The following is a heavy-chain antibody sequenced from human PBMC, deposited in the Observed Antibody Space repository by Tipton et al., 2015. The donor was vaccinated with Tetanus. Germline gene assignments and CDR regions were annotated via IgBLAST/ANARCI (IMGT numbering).Heavy chain of an antibody. V-gene: IGHV4-39*02. CDR3: ARGRQRLVPAGFDL. CDR2: IYSYNGNT. D-gene: IGHD6-13*01. CDR1: GYSITRGSYY. J-gene: IGHJ5*02. Sequence: TLSLTCSVSGYSITRGSYYWSWIRQPPGKGLEWVGSIYSYNGNTFQNPSLRSRVTMSLDTTKNQFFLKVRSVTAADSAVYYCARGRQRLVPAGFDLWGQGTLVTVSS.